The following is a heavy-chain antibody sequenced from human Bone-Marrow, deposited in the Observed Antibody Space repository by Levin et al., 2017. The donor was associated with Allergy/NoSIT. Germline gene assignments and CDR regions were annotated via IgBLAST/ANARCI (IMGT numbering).Heavy chain of an antibody. CDR1: GFTFSNAW. CDR2: IKSKTDGGTT. D-gene: IGHD2-15*01. V-gene: IGHV3-15*07. CDR3: TTVRRYCSGGSCYHFDY. Sequence: GESLKISCAASGFTFSNAWMNWVRQAPGKGLEWVGRIKSKTDGGTTDYAAPVKGRFTISRDDSKNTLYLQMNSLKTEDTAVYYCTTVRRYCSGGSCYHFDYWGQGTLVTVSS. J-gene: IGHJ4*02.